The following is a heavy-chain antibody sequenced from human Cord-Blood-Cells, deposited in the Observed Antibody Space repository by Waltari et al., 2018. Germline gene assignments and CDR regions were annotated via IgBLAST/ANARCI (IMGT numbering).Heavy chain of an antibody. CDR1: GGSIRSGGYY. D-gene: IGHD6-6*01. CDR3: ARDRGYSSSSAFFDY. V-gene: IGHV4-31*03. Sequence: QVQLQESGPGLVKPSQTLSLTCTVSGGSIRSGGYYWSWLRQHPGKGLEWIGYIYYSGSTYYNPSLKSRVTISVDTSKNQFSLKLSSVTAADTAVYYCARDRGYSSSSAFFDYWGQGTLVTVSS. CDR2: IYYSGST. J-gene: IGHJ4*02.